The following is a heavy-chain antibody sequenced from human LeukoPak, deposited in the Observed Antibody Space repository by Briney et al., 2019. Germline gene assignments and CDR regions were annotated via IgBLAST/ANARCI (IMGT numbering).Heavy chain of an antibody. CDR2: IYHSGTT. Sequence: PSETLSLTCAVSGVSISRGGYAWNWIRQPPGKGLEWIAYIYHSGTTYYSPSLKSRATISVDTSKNQFSLKLSSVTAADTAVYYCVRGRYSSGWYRDKNWFDPWGQGTPVTVSS. D-gene: IGHD6-19*01. CDR1: GVSISRGGYA. J-gene: IGHJ5*02. V-gene: IGHV4-30-4*07. CDR3: VRGRYSSGWYRDKNWFDP.